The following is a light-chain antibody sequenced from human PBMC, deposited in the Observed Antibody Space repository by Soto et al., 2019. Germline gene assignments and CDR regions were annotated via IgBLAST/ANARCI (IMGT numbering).Light chain of an antibody. V-gene: IGKV4-1*01. CDR2: RAS. J-gene: IGKJ5*01. CDR3: QQYYTGIA. Sequence: DVVITQSPDSLAVSLGERATINCKSSQSVLHSSNNENSVAWYQQKAGQRPTLLSYRASIRESGVPDRFSGSGSGTDFTLTISSLQAEDVAVYYCQQYYTGIAFGRGTGLEIK. CDR1: QSVLHSSNNENS.